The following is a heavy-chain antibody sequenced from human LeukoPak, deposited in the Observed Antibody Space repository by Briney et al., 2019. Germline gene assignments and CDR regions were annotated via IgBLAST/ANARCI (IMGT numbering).Heavy chain of an antibody. Sequence: GGSLRLSCAASGFTFSSYGMHWVRQAPGKGLEWVAVIWYDGSNKYYADSVKGRFTISRDNSKNTLYLQMNSLRAEDTAVYYCAKAHSNYYYYMDVWGKGTTVTVSS. D-gene: IGHD4-11*01. CDR2: IWYDGSNK. V-gene: IGHV3-33*06. J-gene: IGHJ6*03. CDR1: GFTFSSYG. CDR3: AKAHSNYYYYMDV.